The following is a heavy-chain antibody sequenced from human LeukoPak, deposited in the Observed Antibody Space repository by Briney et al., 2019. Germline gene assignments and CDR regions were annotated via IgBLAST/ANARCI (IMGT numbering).Heavy chain of an antibody. Sequence: PGGSLRLSCAASGFTLSSYAMSWVRQAPGKGLEWVSAISGSGGSTYYADSVKGRFTISRDNSKNTLYLQMNSLRAEDTAVYYCARGGYSYGAFDYWGQGTLVTVSS. V-gene: IGHV3-23*01. CDR2: ISGSGGST. J-gene: IGHJ4*02. D-gene: IGHD5-18*01. CDR1: GFTLSSYA. CDR3: ARGGYSYGAFDY.